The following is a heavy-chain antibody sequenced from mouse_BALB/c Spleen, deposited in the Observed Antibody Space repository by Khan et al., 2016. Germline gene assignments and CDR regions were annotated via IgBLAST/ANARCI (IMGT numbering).Heavy chain of an antibody. CDR3: TRGDYYGSGY. J-gene: IGHJ2*01. V-gene: IGHV3-1*02. CDR2: IHYSGST. Sequence: EVQLQESGPDLVKPSQSLSLTCTVTGYSISSGYSWHWIRQFPGNKLEWMAYIHYSGSTNYNPSLKSRISITRDTSKNQYFLQLISVTTEDTATYYCTRGDYYGSGYWGQGTTLTVSS. CDR1: GYSISSGYS. D-gene: IGHD1-1*01.